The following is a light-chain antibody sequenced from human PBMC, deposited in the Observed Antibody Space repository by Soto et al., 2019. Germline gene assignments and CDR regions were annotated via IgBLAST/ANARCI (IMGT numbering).Light chain of an antibody. J-gene: IGKJ1*01. CDR2: GAS. CDR1: QSVSSSY. V-gene: IGKV3-20*01. Sequence: EIVLTQSPATLSVSLGDSATLSCRASQSVSSSYLAWYQQKPGQAPRLLIYGASSRATGIQDRFSGSGSGTDFTLTISRLEPEDFAVYYCKQYGSSPRTFGQGTKVDIK. CDR3: KQYGSSPRT.